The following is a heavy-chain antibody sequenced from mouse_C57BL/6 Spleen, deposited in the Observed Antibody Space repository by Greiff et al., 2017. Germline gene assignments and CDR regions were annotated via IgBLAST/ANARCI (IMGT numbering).Heavy chain of an antibody. J-gene: IGHJ2*01. CDR3: ARWDEDY. CDR2: INPNNGGT. D-gene: IGHD4-1*01. CDR1: GYTFTDYY. V-gene: IGHV1-26*01. Sequence: EVQLQQSGPELVKPGASVKISCKASGYTFTDYYMNWVKQSHGKSLEWIGDINPNNGGTSYNQKFKGKATLTVDKSSSTAYMELHSLTSEDSAVYYCARWDEDYWGQGTTLTVSS.